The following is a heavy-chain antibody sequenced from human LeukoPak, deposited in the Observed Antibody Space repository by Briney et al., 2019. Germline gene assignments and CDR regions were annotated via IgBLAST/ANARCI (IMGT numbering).Heavy chain of an antibody. CDR1: GGSFSGYN. CDR2: INHSGST. CDR3: ARGVYTDMSKIMGHFDC. J-gene: IGHJ4*02. Sequence: SETLSLTCAAFGGSFSGYNWNWIRQPPGKGLEWIGEINHSGSTNYSPSLKSRVTVSLGTSKHQFSLKPNSVTAADTAVYYCARGVYTDMSKIMGHFDCWGQGTLVTVSP. D-gene: IGHD5-24*01. V-gene: IGHV4-34*01.